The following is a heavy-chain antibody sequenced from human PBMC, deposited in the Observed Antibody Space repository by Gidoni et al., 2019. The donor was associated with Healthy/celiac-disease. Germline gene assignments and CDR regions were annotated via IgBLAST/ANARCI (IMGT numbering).Heavy chain of an antibody. Sequence: QVQLQQWGAGLLKPSETLSLTCAVYGGSFSGYYWSWIRQPPGKGLEWIGEINHSGSTNYNPSLKSRVTISVDTSKNQFSLKLSSVTAADTAVYYCARGVAAHPSNPHRFDYWGQGTLVTVSS. CDR2: INHSGST. D-gene: IGHD6-6*01. J-gene: IGHJ4*02. CDR3: ARGVAAHPSNPHRFDY. V-gene: IGHV4-34*01. CDR1: GGSFSGYY.